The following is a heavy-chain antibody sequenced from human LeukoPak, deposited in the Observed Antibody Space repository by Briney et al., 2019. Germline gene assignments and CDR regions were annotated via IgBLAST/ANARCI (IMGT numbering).Heavy chain of an antibody. V-gene: IGHV1-8*01. D-gene: IGHD2-2*01. Sequence: ASVKVSCKASGYTFTSYDINWVRQATGQGLEWMGWMNPNSGNTGYAQKFQGRVTMTRNTSMSTAYMELSSLRSEDTAVYYCARGRRNLNCSSTSCYGEDYYFDYWGQGTLVTVSS. CDR2: MNPNSGNT. CDR3: ARGRRNLNCSSTSCYGEDYYFDY. CDR1: GYTFTSYD. J-gene: IGHJ4*02.